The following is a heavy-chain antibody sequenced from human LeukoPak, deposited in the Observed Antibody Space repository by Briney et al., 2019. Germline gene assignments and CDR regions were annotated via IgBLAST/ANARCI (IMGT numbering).Heavy chain of an antibody. CDR1: GFTFSSYA. CDR3: AKDFPSGRQPGGKTY. V-gene: IGHV3-23*01. CDR2: ISGSGGST. J-gene: IGHJ4*02. Sequence: GGSLRLSCAASGFTFSSYAMSWVRQAPGKGLEWVSAISGSGGSTYYADSVKGRFTISRDNSKNTLYLQMNSLRPEDTALYYCAKDFPSGRQPGGKTYWGQGTLVTVSS. D-gene: IGHD2-8*02.